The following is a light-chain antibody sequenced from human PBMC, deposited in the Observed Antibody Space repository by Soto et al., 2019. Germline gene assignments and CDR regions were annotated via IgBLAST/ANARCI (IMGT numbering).Light chain of an antibody. J-gene: IGKJ4*01. CDR2: AAS. CDR1: QTISNY. Sequence: DIQMTQYPSSLSASVVDRVTITCRASQTISNYLNWYQQQPGKAPKLLIYAASSLQSGVPSRFSGSGSGTDFTLTISSLQPEDFATYYCQQCYSSPLTFGGGTKVDIK. CDR3: QQCYSSPLT. V-gene: IGKV1-39*01.